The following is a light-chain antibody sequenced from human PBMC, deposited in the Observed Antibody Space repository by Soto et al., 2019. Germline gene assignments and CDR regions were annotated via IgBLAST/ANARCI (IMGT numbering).Light chain of an antibody. J-gene: IGKJ4*01. Sequence: EIVLTQSPATLSLSPGERATLSCSASQSVSSSYLAWYQQKPGQAPRLLIYGASSRATGIPDRFSGSGSGTDFTLTISRLEPEDFAVYYCQQYGSPALTFGGGTKVDIK. CDR2: GAS. CDR1: QSVSSSY. V-gene: IGKV3-20*01. CDR3: QQYGSPALT.